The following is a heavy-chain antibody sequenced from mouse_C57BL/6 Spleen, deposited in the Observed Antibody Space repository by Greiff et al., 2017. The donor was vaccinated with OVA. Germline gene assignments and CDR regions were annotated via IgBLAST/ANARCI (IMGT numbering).Heavy chain of an antibody. CDR2: IDPETGGT. J-gene: IGHJ2*01. D-gene: IGHD2-1*01. V-gene: IGHV1-15*01. CDR1: GYTFTDYE. CDR3: TRAPYGNPYYFDD. Sequence: QVQLKESGAELVRPGASVTLSCKASGYTFTDYEMHWVKQTPVHGLEWIGAIDPETGGTAYNQKFKGKAILTADKSSSTAYMELRSLTSEDSAVYYCTRAPYGNPYYFDDWGQGTTLTVSS.